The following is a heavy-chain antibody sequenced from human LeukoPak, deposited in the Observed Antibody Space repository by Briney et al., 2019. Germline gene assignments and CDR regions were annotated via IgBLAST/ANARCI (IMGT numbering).Heavy chain of an antibody. Sequence: SETLSLTCSVSGGSISGYYWTWIRQPPGKGLEWIGHIYNSGSTYYNPSLKSRVTISVDTSKNQSSLKLSSVTAADTAVYYCARRSIVGATSAGNAFDIWGQGTMVTVSS. D-gene: IGHD1-26*01. CDR2: IYNSGST. V-gene: IGHV4-4*08. J-gene: IGHJ3*02. CDR1: GGSISGYY. CDR3: ARRSIVGATSAGNAFDI.